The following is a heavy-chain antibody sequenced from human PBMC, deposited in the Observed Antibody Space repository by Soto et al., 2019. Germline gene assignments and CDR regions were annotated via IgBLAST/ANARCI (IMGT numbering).Heavy chain of an antibody. J-gene: IGHJ4*02. CDR1: GGSIISSNW. Sequence: QVQLQESGPGLVKPSGTLSLTRAVSGGSIISSNWWSWVRQPPGKGLEWIGEIYRSGSTNYNPSLKSRVTISVDNSKNQFSLRLTSVTAADTAVYYCARERGDQWLATSYYFDYWGQGTLVTVSS. D-gene: IGHD6-19*01. CDR2: IYRSGST. V-gene: IGHV4-4*02. CDR3: ARERGDQWLATSYYFDY.